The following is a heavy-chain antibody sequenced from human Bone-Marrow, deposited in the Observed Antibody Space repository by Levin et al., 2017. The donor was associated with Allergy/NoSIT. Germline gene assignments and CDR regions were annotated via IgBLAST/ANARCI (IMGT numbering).Heavy chain of an antibody. CDR3: ARNHYYDSSNYYAPPGY. CDR1: GYIFSDFY. V-gene: IGHV1-2*06. J-gene: IGHJ4*02. Sequence: ASVKVSCKASGYIFSDFYIHWVRQAPGQGLEWMGRINPYTGDTNYAQKFQGRVTMTRDTSIRAAYMDLGRLTSDDTAVYYCARNHYYDSSNYYAPPGYWGQGTLVTVSS. CDR2: INPYTGDT. D-gene: IGHD3-22*01.